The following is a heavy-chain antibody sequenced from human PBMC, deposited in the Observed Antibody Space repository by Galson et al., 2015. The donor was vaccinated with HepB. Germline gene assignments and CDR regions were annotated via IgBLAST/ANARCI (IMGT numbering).Heavy chain of an antibody. Sequence: PALVKPTQTLTVTCTFSGFSLSTSGVGVGWIRQPPGKALEWPALIYWDDGKRYSPSLKSRLTITKDTSKNQVVLTVTNMDPGDTGTYYCVHRRVAPGPAFYYYGMDVWGQGTPVTVSS. D-gene: IGHD2-15*01. CDR2: IYWDDGK. V-gene: IGHV2-5*02. CDR1: GFSLSTSGVG. J-gene: IGHJ6*02. CDR3: VHRRVAPGPAFYYYGMDV.